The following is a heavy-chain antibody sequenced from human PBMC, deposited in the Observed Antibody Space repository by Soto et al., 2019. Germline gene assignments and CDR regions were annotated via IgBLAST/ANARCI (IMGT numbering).Heavy chain of an antibody. Sequence: TVSSGSISTYYWSWIRQLPGKGLEWVGYISDSGRTNYNPSLKSRVTISLATSRNQFSLKVSSVTAADTAVYYCARYAGSSWFDYWGQGSLVTVS. CDR3: ARYAGSSWFDY. CDR2: ISDSGRT. D-gene: IGHD6-13*01. CDR1: SGSISTYY. V-gene: IGHV4-59*01. J-gene: IGHJ4*02.